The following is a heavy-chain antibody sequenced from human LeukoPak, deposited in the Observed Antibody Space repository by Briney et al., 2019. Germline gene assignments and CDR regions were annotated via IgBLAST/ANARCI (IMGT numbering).Heavy chain of an antibody. J-gene: IGHJ4*02. Sequence: GGSLRLSCTASGLTFSSSWMHWVRQAPGEGLVWVSRLNSGGSRTNYAESVKGRFIISRDNAKNTLYLQMNSLRIEDTAVYYCAKESSTWRQADTLFDYWGQGILVTVSS. V-gene: IGHV3-74*01. CDR2: LNSGGSRT. CDR1: GLTFSSSW. CDR3: AKESSTWRQADTLFDY. D-gene: IGHD6-13*01.